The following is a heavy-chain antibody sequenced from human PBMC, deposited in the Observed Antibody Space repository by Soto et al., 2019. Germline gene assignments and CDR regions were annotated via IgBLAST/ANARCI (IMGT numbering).Heavy chain of an antibody. CDR1: GGSINSYY. CDR3: AGQGYCSGASCYFAFDI. CDR2: IYNSGST. V-gene: IGHV4-59*08. J-gene: IGHJ3*02. Sequence: SETLSLTCTVAGGSINSYYCSWIRQPPGKGLERIGYIYNSGSTSYSPSLKSRVTISVDTSKDQFSLKLSSVIAADTAVYYCAGQGYCSGASCYFAFDIWGQGTMVTVSS. D-gene: IGHD2-15*01.